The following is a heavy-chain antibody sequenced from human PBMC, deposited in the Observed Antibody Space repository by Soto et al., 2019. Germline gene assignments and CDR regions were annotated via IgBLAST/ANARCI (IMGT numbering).Heavy chain of an antibody. CDR1: GYTFTSYG. V-gene: IGHV1-18*01. CDR2: ISAYNGNT. Sequence: GASVKVSCKASGYTFTSYGISWVRQAPGQGLEWKGWISAYNGNTNYAQKLQGIVTMTTDTSTSTAYMELRSLRSDDTAVYYCARGGRYILTGDFDYWGQGTLVTVSS. CDR3: ARGGRYILTGDFDY. J-gene: IGHJ4*02. D-gene: IGHD3-9*01.